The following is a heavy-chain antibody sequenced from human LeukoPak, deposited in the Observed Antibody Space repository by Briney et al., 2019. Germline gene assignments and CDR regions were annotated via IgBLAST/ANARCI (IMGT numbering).Heavy chain of an antibody. Sequence: GASVKVSCKASGYTFTSYDINWVRQATGQGLEWMGWMNPNSGNTGYAQKFQGRVTMTRNISISTAYMELSSLRSEDTAVYYCARGGWGYCSSTSCYGVRGYYYYGMDVWGQGTTVTVSS. CDR2: MNPNSGNT. CDR1: GYTFTSYD. CDR3: ARGGWGYCSSTSCYGVRGYYYYGMDV. D-gene: IGHD2-2*01. J-gene: IGHJ6*02. V-gene: IGHV1-8*01.